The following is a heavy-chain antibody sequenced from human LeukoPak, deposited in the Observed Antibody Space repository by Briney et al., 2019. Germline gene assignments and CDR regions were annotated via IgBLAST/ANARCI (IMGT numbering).Heavy chain of an antibody. D-gene: IGHD2-8*01. J-gene: IGHJ5*02. CDR1: GGSISSRSYS. Sequence: SETLSLTCTVSGGSISSRSYSWGWIRQPPGKGLEWIGSMYYTGNTDYNPSLKSRLTMSVDTSKNQFFLKLSSVTAADTAVYFCAKGYTKGVNQEVWLVPWGQGTLVTVSS. CDR3: AKGYTKGVNQEVWLVP. V-gene: IGHV4-39*07. CDR2: MYYTGNT.